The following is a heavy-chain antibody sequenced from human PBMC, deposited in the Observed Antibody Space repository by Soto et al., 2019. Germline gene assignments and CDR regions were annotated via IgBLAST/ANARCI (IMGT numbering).Heavy chain of an antibody. D-gene: IGHD3-16*01. CDR3: ARDGGRHSGGIDH. V-gene: IGHV1-69*01. J-gene: IGHJ4*02. Sequence: QVQLVQSGAEVKKPGSSVKVSCKASGGTFSSYSINWVRQAPGQGLEWMGVIIPIFGTANYAQTFQGRVTITADESTSTAYIELSSLRSEDTAVYYCARDGGRHSGGIDHWGQGTLVTVSS. CDR1: GGTFSSYS. CDR2: IIPIFGTA.